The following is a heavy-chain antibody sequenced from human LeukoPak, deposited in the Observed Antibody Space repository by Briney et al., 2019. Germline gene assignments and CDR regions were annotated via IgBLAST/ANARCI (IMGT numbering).Heavy chain of an antibody. V-gene: IGHV3-30*18. J-gene: IGHJ4*02. CDR1: GFTFSSYG. CDR3: AKEIAVADLFDY. D-gene: IGHD6-19*01. Sequence: GGSLSLSCAASGFTFSSYGMHWARQAPGKGLEWVAVISFDGSNKYYADSVKGRSTISRDNSKNTLYLQMNSLSAEDTAVYYCAKEIAVADLFDYWGQGTLVTVSS. CDR2: ISFDGSNK.